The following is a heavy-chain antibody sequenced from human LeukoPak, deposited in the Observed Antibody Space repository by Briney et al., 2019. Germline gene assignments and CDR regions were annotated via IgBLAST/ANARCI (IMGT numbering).Heavy chain of an antibody. Sequence: ASVKVSCKASGYTFTSYDINWVRQATGQGLEWMGWMNPNSGNTGYAQKFQGRVTITADESTSTAYMELSSLRSEDTAVYYCARGTIFGVVTSYYYGMDVWGQGTTVTVSS. CDR1: GYTFTSYD. CDR2: MNPNSGNT. V-gene: IGHV1-8*01. J-gene: IGHJ6*02. D-gene: IGHD3-3*01. CDR3: ARGTIFGVVTSYYYGMDV.